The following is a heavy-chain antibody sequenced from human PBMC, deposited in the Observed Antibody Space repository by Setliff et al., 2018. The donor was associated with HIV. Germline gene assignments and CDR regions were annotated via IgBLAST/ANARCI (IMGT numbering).Heavy chain of an antibody. V-gene: IGHV1-2*06. CDR3: ARPRVFDSFDV. CDR2: ISPNNGAA. CDR1: GYTFTDYF. Sequence: ASVKVSCKSSGYTFTDYFMHWVRQAPGQGLEWIGRISPNNGAAEYAPKFQGRVIMTLDTSISTAYLEIPRLTSDDAAVYYCARPRVFDSFDVWGQGTMVTVSS. J-gene: IGHJ3*01.